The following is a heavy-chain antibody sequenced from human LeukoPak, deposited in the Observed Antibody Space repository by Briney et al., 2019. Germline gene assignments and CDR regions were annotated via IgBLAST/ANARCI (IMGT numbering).Heavy chain of an antibody. CDR2: ITSKPYGGTA. D-gene: IGHD6-13*01. V-gene: IGHV3-49*04. CDR3: SRDREAAAGINALDI. J-gene: IGHJ3*02. Sequence: PGGSLRLSCAASGFTFSAYWMSWVRQAPGKGPEWLGFITSKPYGGTAEYAASVKGRFTISRDDSKSLAYLQMNSLKTEDTAVYYCSRDREAAAGINALDIWGQGTMVTVSS. CDR1: GFTFSAYW.